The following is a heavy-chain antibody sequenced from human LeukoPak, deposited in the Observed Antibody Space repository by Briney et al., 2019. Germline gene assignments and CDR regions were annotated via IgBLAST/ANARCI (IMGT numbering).Heavy chain of an antibody. CDR2: IYYSGST. Sequence: PSETLSLTCTVSGGSISSSSYYWGWIRQPPGQGLEWIVSIYYSGSTYYNPSLKSRVTISVDTSKNQFSLKLSSVTAADTAVYYCASTIYLYYYDSSGYYSLPFDYWGQGTLVTVSS. J-gene: IGHJ4*02. CDR3: ASTIYLYYYDSSGYYSLPFDY. V-gene: IGHV4-39*01. D-gene: IGHD3-22*01. CDR1: GGSISSSSYY.